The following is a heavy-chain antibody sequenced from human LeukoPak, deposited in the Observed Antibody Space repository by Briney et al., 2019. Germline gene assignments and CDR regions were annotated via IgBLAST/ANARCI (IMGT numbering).Heavy chain of an antibody. Sequence: GGSLRLSCAASGFTFSSYAVSWVRQAPGKGLEWVSAISGSGGSTYYADSVKCRFTISRGNSKNTLYLKMNSLRAEDTAVYYCASHYDCSGGSCFPSGGFDPWGQGTLVTVSS. CDR1: GFTFSSYA. J-gene: IGHJ5*02. V-gene: IGHV3-23*01. CDR3: ASHYDCSGGSCFPSGGFDP. CDR2: ISGSGGST. D-gene: IGHD2-15*01.